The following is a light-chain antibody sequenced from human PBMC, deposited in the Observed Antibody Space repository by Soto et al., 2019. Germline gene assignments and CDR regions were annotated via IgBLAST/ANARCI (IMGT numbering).Light chain of an antibody. Sequence: IQMTQSPSSLSASVGDRVTITCRASQAIRDDLAWYQQKPGKAPNLLIYAASNLQSGVPSRFSGSGSGTDFTLTISSLQPEVFATYYCLQDYTYPRTFGQGTKVDI. V-gene: IGKV1-6*01. CDR1: QAIRDD. J-gene: IGKJ1*01. CDR2: AAS. CDR3: LQDYTYPRT.